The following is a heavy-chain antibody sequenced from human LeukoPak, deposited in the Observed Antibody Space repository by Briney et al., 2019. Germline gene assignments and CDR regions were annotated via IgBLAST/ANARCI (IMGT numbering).Heavy chain of an antibody. CDR1: GFTFSSYG. V-gene: IGHV3-30*18. CDR2: ISYDGSNK. D-gene: IGHD2-2*01. J-gene: IGHJ6*02. CDR3: AKDPLVVPAAISATSGGMDV. Sequence: GGSLRLSCAASGFTFSSYGMHWVRQAPGKGLEWVAVISYDGSNKYYADSVKGRFTISRDNSKNTLYLQMNSLRAEDTAVYYCAKDPLVVPAAISATSGGMDVWGQGTTATVSS.